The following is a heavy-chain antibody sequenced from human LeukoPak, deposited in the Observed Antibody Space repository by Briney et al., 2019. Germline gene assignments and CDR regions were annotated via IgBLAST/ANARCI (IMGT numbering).Heavy chain of an antibody. V-gene: IGHV1-69*05. CDR2: IIPIFGTA. D-gene: IGHD3-22*01. CDR3: ARGPARDSSGYYFEYFQH. Sequence: ASVKVSCKASGGTFSSYAISWVRQAPGQGLEWMGRIIPIFGTANYAQKFQGRVTITTDESTSTAYMELSSLRSEDTAVYYCARGPARDSSGYYFEYFQHWGQGTLVTVPS. J-gene: IGHJ1*01. CDR1: GGTFSSYA.